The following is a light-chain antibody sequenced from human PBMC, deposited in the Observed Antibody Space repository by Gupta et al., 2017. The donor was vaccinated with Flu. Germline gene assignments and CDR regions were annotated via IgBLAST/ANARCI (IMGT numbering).Light chain of an antibody. V-gene: IGLV1-47*01. Sequence: QSVLTHPPSASGTPGQRVTISCSGSSSNIGSNYVYWYHQLPGTAPKLLIYRNNQRPSGVPIRFSGSKSGPSASLAISELRSEDEADYYCAAWDDSLSGVVFGGGTKLTVL. CDR2: RNN. J-gene: IGLJ3*02. CDR1: SSNIGSNY. CDR3: AAWDDSLSGVV.